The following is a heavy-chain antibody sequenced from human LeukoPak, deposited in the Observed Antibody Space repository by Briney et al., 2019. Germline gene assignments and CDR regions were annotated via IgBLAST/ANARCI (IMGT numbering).Heavy chain of an antibody. CDR3: ARSQGGTEGENDAFDI. CDR1: GGTFSSYA. J-gene: IGHJ3*02. D-gene: IGHD1-14*01. Sequence: SVKVSCKASGGTFSSYANSWVRQAPGQGLEWMGGIIPIFGTANYAQKFQGRVTITADESTSTAYMELSSLRSEDTAVYYCARSQGGTEGENDAFDIWGQGTMVTVSS. V-gene: IGHV1-69*13. CDR2: IIPIFGTA.